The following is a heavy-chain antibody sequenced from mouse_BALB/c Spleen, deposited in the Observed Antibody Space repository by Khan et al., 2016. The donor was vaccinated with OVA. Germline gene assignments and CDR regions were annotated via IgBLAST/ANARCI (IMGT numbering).Heavy chain of an antibody. J-gene: IGHJ4*01. CDR1: GYTFTIYG. V-gene: IGHV9-3-1*01. D-gene: IGHD2-14*01. CDR2: INTYTGEP. CDR3: ARVGYNGTMDY. Sequence: QVQLKQSGPELKKPGETVKISCKASGYTFTIYGMNWVRQAPGKGLKWMGWINTYTGEPTYADDFKGRFAFSLETSANTAFLQINNLNNEDTATYFCARVGYNGTMDYWGQGTSVTVSS.